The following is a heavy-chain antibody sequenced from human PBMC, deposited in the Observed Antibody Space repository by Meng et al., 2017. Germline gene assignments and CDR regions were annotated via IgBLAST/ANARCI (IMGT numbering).Heavy chain of an antibody. CDR3: ARDKYYYDSSGPNYYYYGMDV. CDR1: GFTFSSYS. CDR2: ISSSSSYI. J-gene: IGHJ6*02. V-gene: IGHV3-21*01. D-gene: IGHD3-22*01. Sequence: SCAASGFTFSSYSMNWVRQAPGKGLEWVSSISSSSSYIYYADSVKGRFTISRDNAKNSLYLQMNSLRAEDTAVYYCARDKYYYDSSGPNYYYYGMDVWGQGNTVNGYS.